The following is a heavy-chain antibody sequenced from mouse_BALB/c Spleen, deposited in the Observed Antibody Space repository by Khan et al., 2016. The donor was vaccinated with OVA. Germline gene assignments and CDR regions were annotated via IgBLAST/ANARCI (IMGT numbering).Heavy chain of an antibody. D-gene: IGHD2-1*01. CDR3: ARVGNYWYFEV. CDR2: INTYTGEP. J-gene: IGHJ1*01. V-gene: IGHV9-3-1*01. Sequence: QIQLVQSGPELKKPGETVKISCKASGYTFTNFGMNWVKQAPGKALKWMGWINTYTGEPTYADDFKGRFAFSLETSASTAYLQINNLKNDDTATYFCARVGNYWYFEVWGAGTTVTVAS. CDR1: GYTFTNFG.